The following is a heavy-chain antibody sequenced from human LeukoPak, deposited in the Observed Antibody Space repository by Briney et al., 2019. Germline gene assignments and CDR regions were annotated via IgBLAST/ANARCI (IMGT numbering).Heavy chain of an antibody. CDR2: IIPIFGTA. CDR1: GGTFSSYV. J-gene: IGHJ5*02. D-gene: IGHD6-13*01. Sequence: ASVKVSCKASGGTFSSYVISWVRQAPGQGLEWMGGIIPIFGTANYAQKFQGRVTITADESTSTAYMELSSLRSEDTAVYYCARDPEQQLGWFDPWGQGTLVTVSS. V-gene: IGHV1-69*01. CDR3: ARDPEQQLGWFDP.